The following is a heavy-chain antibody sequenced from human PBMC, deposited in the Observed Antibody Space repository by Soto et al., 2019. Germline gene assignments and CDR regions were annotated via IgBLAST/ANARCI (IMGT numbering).Heavy chain of an antibody. Sequence: PSVKVSCKASGYAFTSYYMHWVRQAPGQGLEWMGIINPSGGSTSYAQKFQGRVTMTRDTSTSTVYMELSSLRSEDTAVYYCARAGEVYGDYLNYWGQGTLVTVSS. J-gene: IGHJ4*02. CDR2: INPSGGST. CDR1: GYAFTSYY. CDR3: ARAGEVYGDYLNY. D-gene: IGHD4-17*01. V-gene: IGHV1-46*01.